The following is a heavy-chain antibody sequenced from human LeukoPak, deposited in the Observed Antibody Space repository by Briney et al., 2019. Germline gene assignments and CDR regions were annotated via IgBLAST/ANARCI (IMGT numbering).Heavy chain of an antibody. CDR2: INPNSADT. D-gene: IGHD6-13*01. CDR3: ARGLAGAGTGY. Sequence: GASVKVSCKASGYSFTGYYMHWVRQAPGQGLEWMGWINPNSADTNYAQRFQGRVTMTRDTSISTAYMQLDRLTSDDTAIYYCARGLAGAGTGYWGQGTLVTVSP. CDR1: GYSFTGYY. J-gene: IGHJ4*02. V-gene: IGHV1-2*02.